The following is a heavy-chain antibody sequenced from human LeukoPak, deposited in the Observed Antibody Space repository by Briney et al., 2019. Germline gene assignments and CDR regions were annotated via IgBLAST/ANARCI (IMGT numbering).Heavy chain of an antibody. J-gene: IGHJ5*02. CDR1: GYSFTSYW. CDR2: IYPGDSDT. CDR3: AREISSESNWFDP. Sequence: GESLKISCKGSGYSFTSYWIGWVRQMPGKGLEWMGIIYPGDSDTRYSPSFQGRVTISADKSISTAYLQWSSLKASDTAMYYCAREISSESNWFDPWGQGTLVTVSS. V-gene: IGHV5-51*01.